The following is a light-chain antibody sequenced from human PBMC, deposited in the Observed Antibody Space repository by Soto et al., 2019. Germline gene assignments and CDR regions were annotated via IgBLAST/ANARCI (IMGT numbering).Light chain of an antibody. V-gene: IGKV3-15*01. CDR2: DTS. CDR3: QQYNNWPFT. J-gene: IGKJ3*01. Sequence: EFVMTQSPATLSVSTGEGVTLSCRANHVIGDTLAWYQHKPGQTPRLLIYDTSTRATGVPARFSGSGSGTEFTLTASSLQPEDFAVYYCQQYNNWPFTFGPGTKVDIK. CDR1: HVIGDT.